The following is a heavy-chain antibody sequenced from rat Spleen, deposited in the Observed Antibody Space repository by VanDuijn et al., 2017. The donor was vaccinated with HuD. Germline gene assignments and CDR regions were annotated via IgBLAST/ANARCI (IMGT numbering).Heavy chain of an antibody. CDR3: ARARYNSGYFDY. Sequence: EVQLQESGPGLVKPSQSLSLTCSVTGSSIASGYGWNWIRKFPGNKLEWMGYINDAGSTIYSPTLKSQISITRDTSKNQFFLQVNSVTTEDTATYYCARARYNSGYFDYWGPGVMVTVSS. CDR2: INDAGST. D-gene: IGHD4-3*01. J-gene: IGHJ2*01. V-gene: IGHV3-3*01. CDR1: GSSIASGYG.